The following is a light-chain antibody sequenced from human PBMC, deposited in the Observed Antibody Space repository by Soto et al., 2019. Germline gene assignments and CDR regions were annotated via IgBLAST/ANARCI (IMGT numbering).Light chain of an antibody. Sequence: EIVLTQSPGTLSLSPGERATLSCRASQSVSSSYLAWYQQKPGQAPRLLIYGASSRATGIPDRFSGSGSGTDFTLTISRLEPEDFAVYSCQQYGSSPYTFGQGTKPETK. CDR1: QSVSSSY. CDR2: GAS. CDR3: QQYGSSPYT. V-gene: IGKV3-20*01. J-gene: IGKJ2*01.